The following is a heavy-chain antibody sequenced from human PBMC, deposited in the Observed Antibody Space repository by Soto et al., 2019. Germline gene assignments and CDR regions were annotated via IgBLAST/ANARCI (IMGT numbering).Heavy chain of an antibody. CDR2: IYYSGSN. J-gene: IGHJ4*02. V-gene: IGHV4-39*01. D-gene: IGHD6-19*01. Sequence: QLQLQESGPGLVKPSETLSITCTFSGGSLSSISYYWGWIRQPPGKGLEWIGSIYYSGSNYYNPSIKSRVTISVDTSKTQFSLKLSSVTAADTAVYYCARPAVHSSGFTYYWCQGSLGTVSS. CDR3: ARPAVHSSGFTYY. CDR1: GGSLSSISYY.